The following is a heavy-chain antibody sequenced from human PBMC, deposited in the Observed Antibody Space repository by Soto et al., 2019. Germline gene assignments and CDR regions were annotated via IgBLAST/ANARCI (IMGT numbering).Heavy chain of an antibody. CDR3: AGVVVVPAAGWFDP. D-gene: IGHD2-2*01. J-gene: IGHJ5*02. Sequence: ASVKVSCKASGYTFTSYGISWVRQAPGQGLEWMGWISAYNGNTNYAQKLQGRVTMTTDTSTSTAYMELRSLRSDDTAVYYCAGVVVVPAAGWFDPWGQGTLVTVSS. V-gene: IGHV1-18*01. CDR1: GYTFTSYG. CDR2: ISAYNGNT.